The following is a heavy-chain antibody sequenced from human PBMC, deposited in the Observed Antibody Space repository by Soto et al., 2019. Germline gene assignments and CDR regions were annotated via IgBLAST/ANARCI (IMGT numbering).Heavy chain of an antibody. CDR1: GGSISSYY. V-gene: IGHV4-59*08. CDR3: ARITTNYYDSSGYGFDY. Sequence: LSLTCTVSGGSISSYYWSWIRQPPGKGLEWIGYIYYSGSTNYNPSLKSRVTISVDTSKNQFSLKLSSVTAADTAVYYCARITTNYYDSSGYGFDYWGQGTLVTVSS. CDR2: IYYSGST. D-gene: IGHD3-22*01. J-gene: IGHJ4*02.